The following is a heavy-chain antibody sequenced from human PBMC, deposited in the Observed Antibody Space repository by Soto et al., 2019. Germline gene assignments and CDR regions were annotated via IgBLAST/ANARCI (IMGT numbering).Heavy chain of an antibody. J-gene: IGHJ6*02. CDR1: GFTFSSYA. CDR2: ISGSGGST. D-gene: IGHD2-15*01. Sequence: GGSLRLSCAASGFTFSSYAMSWVRQAPWKGLEWVSAISGSGGSTYYADSVKGRFTISRDNSKNTLYLQMNSLRAEDTAVYYCAKARGGSGGSYSPYYYYGMDVWGQGTTVTVSS. CDR3: AKARGGSGGSYSPYYYYGMDV. V-gene: IGHV3-23*01.